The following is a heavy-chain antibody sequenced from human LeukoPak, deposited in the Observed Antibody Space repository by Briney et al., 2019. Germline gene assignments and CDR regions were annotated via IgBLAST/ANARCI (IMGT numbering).Heavy chain of an antibody. D-gene: IGHD6-6*01. CDR1: GFTFNTYT. CDR2: LSSDGRSK. J-gene: IGHJ6*02. V-gene: IGHV3-30*14. CDR3: ARAQYSSSYYGMDV. Sequence: PGGPLRLSCTASGFTFNTYTMHWVRQAPGKGLEWVAVLSSDGRSKNYADSVKGRFTISRDNSKNTLYLQMNSLRAEDTAVYYCARAQYSSSYYGMDVWGQGTTVTVSS.